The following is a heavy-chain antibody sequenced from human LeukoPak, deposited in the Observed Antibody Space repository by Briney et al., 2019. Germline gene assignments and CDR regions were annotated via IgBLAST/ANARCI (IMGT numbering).Heavy chain of an antibody. J-gene: IGHJ6*02. CDR1: GGSFSGYY. CDR2: INHSGST. V-gene: IGHV4-34*01. Sequence: SETLSLTCAVYGGSFSGYYWSWIRQPPGKGLEWIGEINHSGSTNYNPSLKSRVTISVDTSKNQFSLKLSSVTAADTAVYYCARGVRYYDSSGYSYYYYGMDVWGQGTTVTVSS. D-gene: IGHD3-22*01. CDR3: ARGVRYYDSSGYSYYYYGMDV.